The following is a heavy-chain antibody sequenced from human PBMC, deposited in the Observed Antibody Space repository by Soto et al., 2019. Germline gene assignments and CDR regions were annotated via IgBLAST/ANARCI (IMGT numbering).Heavy chain of an antibody. CDR2: ISYDGSNK. D-gene: IGHD3-22*01. CDR3: AKVIYYDSSGPFDP. CDR1: GFTFSSSA. Sequence: GGSLRLSCAASGFTFSSSAMHWVRQAPGKGLEWVAVISYDGSNKYYADSVKGRFTISRDNSKNTLYLQMNSLRAEDTAVYYCAKVIYYDSSGPFDPWGQGTLVTVSS. J-gene: IGHJ5*02. V-gene: IGHV3-30-3*01.